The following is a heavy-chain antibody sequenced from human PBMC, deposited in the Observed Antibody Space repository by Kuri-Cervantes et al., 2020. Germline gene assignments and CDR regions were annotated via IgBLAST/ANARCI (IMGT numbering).Heavy chain of an antibody. CDR2: IYYSGST. Sequence: SETLSLTCAVSGGSISSYYWSWIRQPPGKGPEWIGYIYYSGSTNYNPSLKSRVTISVDTSKNQFSLKLSSVTAADTAVYYCARSGTQGYCSGGSCYVSGWFDPWGQGTLVTVSS. J-gene: IGHJ5*02. CDR1: GGSISSYY. V-gene: IGHV4-59*01. D-gene: IGHD2-15*01. CDR3: ARSGTQGYCSGGSCYVSGWFDP.